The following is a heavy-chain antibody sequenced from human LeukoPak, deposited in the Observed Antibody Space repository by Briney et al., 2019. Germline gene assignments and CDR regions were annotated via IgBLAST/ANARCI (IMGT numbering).Heavy chain of an antibody. V-gene: IGHV3-21*01. CDR3: ARDRLGGLGIAAAGTPFRYYYYGMDV. D-gene: IGHD6-13*01. CDR1: GFTLSSYS. CDR2: ISTSITYI. Sequence: GGSLRLSCAVSGFTLSSYSINWVRQSAGKGLEWVSSISTSITYISYTTSVKGQFTISRDNAKNSLYLQMNSLRAEDTAVYYCARDRLGGLGIAAAGTPFRYYYYGMDVWGQGTTVTVSS. J-gene: IGHJ6*02.